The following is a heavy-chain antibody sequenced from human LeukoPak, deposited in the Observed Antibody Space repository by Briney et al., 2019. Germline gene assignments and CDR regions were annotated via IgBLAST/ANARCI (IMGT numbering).Heavy chain of an antibody. J-gene: IGHJ5*02. CDR3: GRDVGP. CDR2: IYSGGTT. CDR1: GFTFSRYW. V-gene: IGHV3-53*01. Sequence: GGSLRLSCAASGFTFSRYWMSWVRQAPGKGLEWVSVIYSGGTTYYANSVKGRFTISRDSSKNTMYLQMNSLRVEDTAMYYCGRDVGPWGQGTLVTVSS.